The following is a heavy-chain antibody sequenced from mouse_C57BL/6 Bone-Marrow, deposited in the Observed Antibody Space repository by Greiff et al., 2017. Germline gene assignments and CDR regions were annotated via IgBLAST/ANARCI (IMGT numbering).Heavy chain of an antibody. CDR3: TTVPLITTIVATYYFDY. Sequence: EVQLQQSGAELVRPGASVKLSCTASGFKIKDDYMHWVKQRPEQGLEWIGWIDPENGDTEYASKFQGKATITADTSSNTAYLQLSSLSSEDTAVYYCTTVPLITTIVATYYFDYWGQGTTLTVSS. CDR1: GFKIKDDY. J-gene: IGHJ2*01. CDR2: IDPENGDT. D-gene: IGHD1-1*01. V-gene: IGHV14-4*01.